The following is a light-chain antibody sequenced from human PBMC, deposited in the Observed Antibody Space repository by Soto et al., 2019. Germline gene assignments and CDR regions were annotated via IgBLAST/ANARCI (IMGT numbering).Light chain of an antibody. CDR3: QQYNRYPYT. Sequence: DIQMTQSPSTLSASVGDRVTITCRASQSISSWLAWYQQKPGKAPKLLIYKASNLERGVPSRFSGSGSGTEFTLTISTLQPDDFATYYCQQYNRYPYTFRQGTKLEIK. V-gene: IGKV1-5*03. CDR2: KAS. CDR1: QSISSW. J-gene: IGKJ2*01.